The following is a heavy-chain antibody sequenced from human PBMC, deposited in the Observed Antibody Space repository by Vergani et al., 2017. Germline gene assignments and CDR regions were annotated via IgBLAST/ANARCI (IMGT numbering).Heavy chain of an antibody. V-gene: IGHV3-21*06. J-gene: IGHJ6*02. CDR1: GFTFSDFS. D-gene: IGHD2-8*01. CDR2: IGSSGPYI. CDR3: ARDCTSGGCPDNYGMDV. Sequence: VQLVESGGGLDKPGGSLRLSCAASGFTFSDFSMSWVRQAPGKGLEWVAVIGSSGPYINYADSVKGRFIISRDNTNNSLYLQLRSLRAEDAAVYYCARDCTSGGCPDNYGMDVWGQGATVTVSS.